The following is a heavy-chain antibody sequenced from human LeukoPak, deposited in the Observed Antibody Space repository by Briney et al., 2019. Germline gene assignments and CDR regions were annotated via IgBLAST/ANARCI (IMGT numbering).Heavy chain of an antibody. CDR2: ISWNSGSI. CDR1: GFTFDDYA. J-gene: IGHJ4*02. D-gene: IGHD6-13*01. CDR3: AKDKSPYSSSWYDY. Sequence: GGSLRLSCAASGFTFDDYAMHWARQAPGKGLEWVSGISWNSGSIGYADSVKGRFTISRDNAKNSLYLQMNSLRAEDTALYYCAKDKSPYSSSWYDYWGQGTLVTVSS. V-gene: IGHV3-9*01.